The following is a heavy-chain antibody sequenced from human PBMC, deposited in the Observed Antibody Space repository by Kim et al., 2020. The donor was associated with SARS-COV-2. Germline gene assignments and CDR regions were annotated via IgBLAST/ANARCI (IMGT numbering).Heavy chain of an antibody. Sequence: GGSLRLSCAASGFTFSSYSMNWVRQAPGKGLEWVSYISSSSSTIYYADSVKGRFTISRDNAKNSLYLQMNSLRDEDTAVYYCASYYKSYYGSGSYYPYYGMDVCGQGTTVTVSS. CDR2: ISSSSSTI. J-gene: IGHJ6*02. V-gene: IGHV3-48*02. CDR1: GFTFSSYS. D-gene: IGHD3-10*01. CDR3: ASYYKSYYGSGSYYPYYGMDV.